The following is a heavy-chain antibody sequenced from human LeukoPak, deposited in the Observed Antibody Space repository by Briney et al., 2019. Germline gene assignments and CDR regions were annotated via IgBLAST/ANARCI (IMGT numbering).Heavy chain of an antibody. J-gene: IGHJ6*02. CDR3: ARDYYDSSGYYGYGMDV. V-gene: IGHV3-33*01. Sequence: GRSLRLSCAASGFTFSSYGMHWVRQAPGKGLEWVAVIWYDGSNKYYADSVKGRFTISRDNSKNTLYLQMSSLRAEDTAVYYCARDYYDSSGYYGYGMDVWGQGTTVTVSS. CDR2: IWYDGSNK. D-gene: IGHD3-22*01. CDR1: GFTFSSYG.